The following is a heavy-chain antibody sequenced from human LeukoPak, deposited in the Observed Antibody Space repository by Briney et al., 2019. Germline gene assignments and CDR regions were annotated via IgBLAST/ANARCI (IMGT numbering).Heavy chain of an antibody. CDR1: GGSISSSSYY. J-gene: IGHJ4*02. CDR3: ARRSSMVRGVIRPAN. Sequence: SETLSLTCTVSGGSISSSSYYWGWIRQPPGKGLEWIGSIYYSGSTYYNPSLKSRVTISVDTSKNQFSLKLNSVTAADTAVYYCARRSSMVRGVIRPANWGQGTLVTVSS. V-gene: IGHV4-39*01. D-gene: IGHD3-10*01. CDR2: IYYSGST.